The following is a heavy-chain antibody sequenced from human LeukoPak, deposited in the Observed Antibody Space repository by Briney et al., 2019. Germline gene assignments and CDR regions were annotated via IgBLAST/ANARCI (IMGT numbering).Heavy chain of an antibody. CDR2: INHSGST. D-gene: IGHD5-24*01. V-gene: IGHV4-34*01. J-gene: IGHJ4*02. CDR3: ARDGDGYPYYFDY. CDR1: GGSFSGYY. Sequence: SETLSLTCAVYGGSFSGYYWSWIRQPPGKGLEWIGEINHSGSTNYNPSLKSRVTISVDTSKNQFSLKLSSVTAADTAVYYCARDGDGYPYYFDYWGQGTLVTVSS.